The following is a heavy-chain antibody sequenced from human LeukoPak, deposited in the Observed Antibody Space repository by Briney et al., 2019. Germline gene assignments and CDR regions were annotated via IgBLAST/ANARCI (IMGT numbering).Heavy chain of an antibody. CDR1: GFTFDDYA. CDR3: AKDTSGSSGWYYFDY. J-gene: IGHJ4*02. CDR2: ISWNSGSI. V-gene: IGHV3-9*01. D-gene: IGHD6-19*01. Sequence: GGSLRLSCAASGFTFDDYAMHWVRQAQGKGLEGVSGISWNSGSIGYADSVKGRFTISRDNAKNSLYLQMNSLRAEDTALYYCAKDTSGSSGWYYFDYWGQGTLVTVSS.